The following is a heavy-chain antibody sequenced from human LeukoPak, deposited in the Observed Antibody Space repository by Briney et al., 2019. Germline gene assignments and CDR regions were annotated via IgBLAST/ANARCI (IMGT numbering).Heavy chain of an antibody. D-gene: IGHD3-10*01. V-gene: IGHV4-59*01. Sequence: SETLSLTCTVSGGSISSYCWSWIGQPPGKGLEWIGYIYYSGSTNYNPSLKSRVTISVDTSKNQFSLKLSSVTAADTAVYYCARDARYGSGSYDYWGQGTLVTVSS. J-gene: IGHJ4*02. CDR2: IYYSGST. CDR1: GGSISSYC. CDR3: ARDARYGSGSYDY.